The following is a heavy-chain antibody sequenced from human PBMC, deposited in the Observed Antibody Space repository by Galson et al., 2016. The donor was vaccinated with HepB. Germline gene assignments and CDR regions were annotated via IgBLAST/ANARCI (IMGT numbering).Heavy chain of an antibody. V-gene: IGHV3-15*01. CDR2: IKSKTDGGTA. CDR3: TTDLLVFPVLITAAGNDY. D-gene: IGHD6-13*01. Sequence: SLRLSCAASGFTFNNAWMSWVRQAPGKGLEWVGRIKSKTDGGTAVYAAPVKGRYTSSRNDSKNTLYLQMNSLKTEDTAVYYCTTDLLVFPVLITAAGNDYWGQGTLVAVSS. J-gene: IGHJ4*02. CDR1: GFTFNNAW.